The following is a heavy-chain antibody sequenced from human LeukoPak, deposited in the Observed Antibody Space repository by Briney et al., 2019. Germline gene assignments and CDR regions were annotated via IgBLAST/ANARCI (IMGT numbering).Heavy chain of an antibody. CDR2: IYYSGST. CDR3: ARDLGGTPGY. D-gene: IGHD2-15*01. V-gene: IGHV4-39*07. J-gene: IGHJ4*02. CDR1: GGSISSSSYY. Sequence: SETLSLTCTVSGGSISSSSYYWGWIRQPPGKGLEWIASIYYSGSTYYNPSLKSRVTISVDTSKNQFSLKLSSVTAADTAVYYCARDLGGTPGYWGQGTLVTVSS.